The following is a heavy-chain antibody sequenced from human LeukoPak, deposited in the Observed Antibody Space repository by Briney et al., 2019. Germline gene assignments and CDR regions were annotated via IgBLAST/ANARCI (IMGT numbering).Heavy chain of an antibody. CDR1: GFTFSSYA. V-gene: IGHV3-23*01. CDR3: AKVDNWKYGHHDF. J-gene: IGHJ4*02. Sequence: GGSLRLSCAASGFTFSSYAMSWVRQAPGKGLEWVSGFSVSDQTTYYADSVKGRFTISRDNAKNALYLEINSLRAEDTAVYYCAKVDNWKYGHHDFWGQGTLVTVSS. D-gene: IGHD1-1*01. CDR2: FSVSDQTT.